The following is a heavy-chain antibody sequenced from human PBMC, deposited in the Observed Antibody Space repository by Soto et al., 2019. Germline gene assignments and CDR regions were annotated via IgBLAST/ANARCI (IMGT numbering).Heavy chain of an antibody. D-gene: IGHD1-26*01. V-gene: IGHV3-33*01. Sequence: QVQLVESGGVVVQPGRSLRLSCAASGFTFSSYGMHWVRQAPGKGLEWVAVIWYDGSNKYYADSVKGRFTISRDNSKNTLYLQMNSLRAEDTAVYYCAREGRIVGATTFDYWGQGTLVTVSS. CDR1: GFTFSSYG. CDR3: AREGRIVGATTFDY. CDR2: IWYDGSNK. J-gene: IGHJ4*02.